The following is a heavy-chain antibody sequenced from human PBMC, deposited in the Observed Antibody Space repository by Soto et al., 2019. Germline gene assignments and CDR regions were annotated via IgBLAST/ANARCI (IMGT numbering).Heavy chain of an antibody. CDR2: ISSNSNYI. D-gene: IGHD6-19*01. CDR1: GFTFSSYT. Sequence: GSLRLSCAASGFTFSSYTVNWVRQAPGKGLEWVSSISSNSNYIYYADSVKGRFTISRDNAKNSLYLQMNSLRAEDTAVYFCARDQAVAAKDYWGQGTLVTVSS. J-gene: IGHJ4*02. CDR3: ARDQAVAAKDY. V-gene: IGHV3-21*01.